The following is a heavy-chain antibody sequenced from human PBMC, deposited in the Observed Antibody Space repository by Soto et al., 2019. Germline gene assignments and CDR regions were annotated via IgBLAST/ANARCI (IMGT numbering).Heavy chain of an antibody. J-gene: IGHJ5*02. CDR1: GLTFSTSA. Sequence: GSLRLSCAASGLTFSTSAMHWVRQAPGKGLEWVALISHDGSHEYYGDSVKGRFSVSRDNSHNILHLQMNSLRIEDTAVYFCARNTDHRLVRGWLDPWGQGTLVTVSS. D-gene: IGHD3-10*01. CDR3: ARNTDHRLVRGWLDP. V-gene: IGHV3-30-3*01. CDR2: ISHDGSHE.